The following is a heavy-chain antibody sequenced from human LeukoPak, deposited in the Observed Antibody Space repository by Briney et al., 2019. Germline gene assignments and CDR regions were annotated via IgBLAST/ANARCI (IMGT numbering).Heavy chain of an antibody. V-gene: IGHV3-7*01. CDR2: IKHDGSEK. CDR3: ATDRGWRTSGYYLYYFEY. CDR1: GFIFTNYF. Sequence: GRSLRLSCAASGFIFTNYFISSVRQPPGKGLEWVASIKHDGSEKYYADSVRGRFTISRDNTTNSLYLQMSSLRAEDMAVYYCATDRGWRTSGYYLYYFEYWGQGTLVTFSS. D-gene: IGHD3-3*01. J-gene: IGHJ4*02.